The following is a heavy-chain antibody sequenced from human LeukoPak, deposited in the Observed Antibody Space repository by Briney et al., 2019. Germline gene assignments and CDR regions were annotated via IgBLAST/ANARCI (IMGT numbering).Heavy chain of an antibody. CDR3: ARSPGRILFVDY. Sequence: GASVKVSCKASGYTFTGYYMHWVRQAPGQGLEWMGWINPNSGGTNYAQKFQGRVTTTRDTSISTAYMELSRPRSDDTAVYYCARSPGRILFVDYWGQGTLVTVSS. D-gene: IGHD2/OR15-2a*01. J-gene: IGHJ4*02. V-gene: IGHV1-2*02. CDR1: GYTFTGYY. CDR2: INPNSGGT.